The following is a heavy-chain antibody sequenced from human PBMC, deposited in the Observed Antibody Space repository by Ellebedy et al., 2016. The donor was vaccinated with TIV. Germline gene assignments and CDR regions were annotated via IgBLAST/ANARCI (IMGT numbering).Heavy chain of an antibody. V-gene: IGHV3-9*01. J-gene: IGHJ4*02. CDR2: ISWSSDMI. CDR1: GFAFDAYA. Sequence: GGSLRLSXVASGFAFDAYAMHWVRQAPGKGLEWVSYISWSSDMIGYADSVKGRFTISRDNAKKSLYLQMDGLRAEDTAFYYCAKDVGYSGYDGIGYWGQGTLVTVSS. CDR3: AKDVGYSGYDGIGY. D-gene: IGHD5-12*01.